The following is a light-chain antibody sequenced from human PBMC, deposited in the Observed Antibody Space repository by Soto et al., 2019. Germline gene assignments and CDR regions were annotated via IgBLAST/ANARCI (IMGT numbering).Light chain of an antibody. V-gene: IGKV3-20*01. CDR2: VAY. CDR1: QSVGRNY. CDR3: QQYADSPLT. Sequence: EIVLTQSPGTLSVSPGERVTLSCRASQSVGRNYLAWYQQKPGQAPRLFIYVAYIRATGIPDRFSGSGSGTDFTLTISRLEPEDFAVYYCQQYADSPLTFGGGTKVETK. J-gene: IGKJ4*01.